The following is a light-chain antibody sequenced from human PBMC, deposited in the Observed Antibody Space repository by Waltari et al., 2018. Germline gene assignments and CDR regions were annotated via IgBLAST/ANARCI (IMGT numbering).Light chain of an antibody. J-gene: IGKJ1*01. V-gene: IGKV4-1*01. CDR1: QGVLYISNNKNY. CDR3: QQYYNTPWT. Sequence: DIVMTQSPDSLAVSLGERATINCTSSQGVLYISNNKNYLAWYQQKPGQPPKLLIYWASTRESGVPDRFSGSGSGTDFTLTISNLQAEDVAVYYCQQYYNTPWTFGQGTKVEIK. CDR2: WAS.